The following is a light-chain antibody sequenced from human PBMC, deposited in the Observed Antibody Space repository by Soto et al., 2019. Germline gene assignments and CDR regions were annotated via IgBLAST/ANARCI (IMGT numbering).Light chain of an antibody. CDR2: RNN. J-gene: IGLJ2*01. CDR3: ASRDDRLSGLL. V-gene: IGLV1-47*01. CDR1: TSNVGKNH. Sequence: QSVLSQPSSVSGTPGQRVIISCSGGTSNVGKNHVYWYQQLPGTAPKFLIDRNNQRPSGVPDRFSASKSGTSASLAISGLRSEDEGHYHCASRDDRLSGLLFGSGTKLTVL.